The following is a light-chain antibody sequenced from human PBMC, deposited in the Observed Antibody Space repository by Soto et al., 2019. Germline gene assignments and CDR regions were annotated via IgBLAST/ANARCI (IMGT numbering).Light chain of an antibody. Sequence: QSVLTQPPSASGAPGQRVTISCSGSSSNIGSNTVNWYQQFPGTAPRVLMYSNNQRPSGVPDRFSGSKSGTSVFLAISGLQSDDEADYYCVAWDDSLDGPVFGGGTKVTVL. CDR2: SNN. J-gene: IGLJ3*02. V-gene: IGLV1-44*01. CDR3: VAWDDSLDGPV. CDR1: SSNIGSNT.